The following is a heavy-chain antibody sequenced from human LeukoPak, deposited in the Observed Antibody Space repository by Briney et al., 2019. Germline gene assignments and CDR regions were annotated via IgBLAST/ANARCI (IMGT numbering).Heavy chain of an antibody. J-gene: IGHJ4*02. CDR2: MNTKIGNN. CDR1: GGTFSSYA. V-gene: IGHV1-8*02. CDR3: ATGGGLALAGKDY. D-gene: IGHD6-19*01. Sequence: ASVKVSCKASGGTFSSYAINWVRQATGQGLEWMGWMNTKIGNNGYAQKFQGRLTLTRSTSLTTAYMELSSLTSEDTAVYYCATGGGLALAGKDYWGQGTLVTVSA.